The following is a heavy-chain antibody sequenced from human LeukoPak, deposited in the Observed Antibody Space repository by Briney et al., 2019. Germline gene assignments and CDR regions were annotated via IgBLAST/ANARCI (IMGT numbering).Heavy chain of an antibody. CDR3: SRTVEQDAFDI. CDR2: INHSGST. Sequence: SETLSLTCAVYGGSFSGYYWSWIRQPPGKGLEWIGEINHSGSTNYNPSLKSRVTISVDKSKNQFSLKLSSVTAAGTAVYYCSRTVEQDAFDIWGQGAMVTVSS. CDR1: GGSFSGYY. D-gene: IGHD6-19*01. J-gene: IGHJ3*02. V-gene: IGHV4-34*01.